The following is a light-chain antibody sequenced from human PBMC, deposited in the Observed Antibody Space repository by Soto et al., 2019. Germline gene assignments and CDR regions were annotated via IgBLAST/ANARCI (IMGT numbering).Light chain of an antibody. CDR2: GAS. V-gene: IGKV3-15*01. CDR1: QSVSSN. CDR3: QQYNYWPPIT. J-gene: IGKJ5*01. Sequence: EIVMTQSPATLSVSPGERATLSCRASQSVSSNLAWYQQKPGQAPRLLIYGASTRATGIPARFSGGGSGTEFTLTIRSLQSEDFALYYCQQYNYWPPITFGQGTRLEIK.